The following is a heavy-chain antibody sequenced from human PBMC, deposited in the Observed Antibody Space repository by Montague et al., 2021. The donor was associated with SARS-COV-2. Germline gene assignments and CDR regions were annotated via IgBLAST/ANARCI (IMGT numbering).Heavy chain of an antibody. CDR3: ARDTGGSGSPLDY. CDR2: ISGAGSVT. CDR1: GFTFSSHW. D-gene: IGHD3-10*01. J-gene: IGHJ4*02. V-gene: IGHV3-74*01. Sequence: YRSLSWAASGFTFSSHWMHWVRQAPGKGLVWVSRISGAGSVTNYADAVEGRFTISRDNAKNTLYLHMSSLRAEDTAVYYCARDTGGSGSPLDYWGQGTLVTVSS.